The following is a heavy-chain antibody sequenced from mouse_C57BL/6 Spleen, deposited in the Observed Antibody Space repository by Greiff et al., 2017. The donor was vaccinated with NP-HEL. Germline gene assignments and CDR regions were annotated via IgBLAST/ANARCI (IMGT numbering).Heavy chain of an antibody. CDR1: GYTFTSYW. CDR3: ARFYSNYVRYFDV. J-gene: IGHJ1*03. Sequence: VQLQQPGAELVMPGASVKLSCKASGYTFTSYWMHWVKQRPGQGLEWIGEIDPSDSYTNYNQKFKGKSTLTVDKSSSTAYMQLSSLTSEDSAVYYCARFYSNYVRYFDVWGTGTTVTVSS. CDR2: IDPSDSYT. D-gene: IGHD2-5*01. V-gene: IGHV1-69*01.